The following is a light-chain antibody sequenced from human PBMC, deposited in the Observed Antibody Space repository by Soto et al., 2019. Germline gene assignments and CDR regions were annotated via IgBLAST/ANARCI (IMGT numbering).Light chain of an antibody. CDR2: GAS. V-gene: IGKV3-15*01. Sequence: EIVMTQSPATLSVSPGERATLSCRASQSVSRNLAWYQQKPGQAPRLLIYGASTRATGIPARFSGSGSGTEFTLTISSLQSEDFAVYYCQQYGSSPPTFGQGTKVEIK. CDR1: QSVSRN. CDR3: QQYGSSPPT. J-gene: IGKJ1*01.